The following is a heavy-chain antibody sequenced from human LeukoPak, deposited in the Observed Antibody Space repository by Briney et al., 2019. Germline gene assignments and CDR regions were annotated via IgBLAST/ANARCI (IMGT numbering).Heavy chain of an antibody. J-gene: IGHJ4*02. V-gene: IGHV4-4*07. CDR2: IYTSGST. CDR1: GGSISSYY. Sequence: PSETLSLTCTVSGGSISSYYWSWIRQPAGKGLEWIGRIYTSGSTNYNPSLKSRVTMSVDTSKNQFSLKLSSVTAADTAVYYCAGDRITGTTSPFDYWGQGTLVTVSS. CDR3: AGDRITGTTSPFDY. D-gene: IGHD1-7*01.